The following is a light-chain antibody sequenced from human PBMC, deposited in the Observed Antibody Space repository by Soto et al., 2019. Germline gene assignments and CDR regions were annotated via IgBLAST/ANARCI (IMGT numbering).Light chain of an antibody. CDR3: SSYTGSNNVR. Sequence: QSVLTQPPSASGSPGQSVTISCTGASSDVAYNNYVSWYQQYSGKAPKLMIFEVSKRPSGVPDRFSGSKSGNTASLTVSGLQAEDEADYYCSSYTGSNNVRFGGGTKLTVL. CDR2: EVS. V-gene: IGLV2-8*01. CDR1: SSDVAYNNY. J-gene: IGLJ2*01.